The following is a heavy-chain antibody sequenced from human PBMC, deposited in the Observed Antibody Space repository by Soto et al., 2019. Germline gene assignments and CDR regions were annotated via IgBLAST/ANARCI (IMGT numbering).Heavy chain of an antibody. J-gene: IGHJ5*02. CDR3: AGQYLALRKNNWFDP. V-gene: IGHV4-39*01. Sequence: GTLCPSSNVTGTSVIRCASYRVWVGQPPGKGREGIGSIFYLGSSYYNPSGRSRVTMSVGTSNNQCSLRLRSVSAADTALYFCAGQYLALRKNNWFDPWGQGIMVTVAS. D-gene: IGHD3-3*02. CDR1: GTSVIRCASY. CDR2: IFYLGSS.